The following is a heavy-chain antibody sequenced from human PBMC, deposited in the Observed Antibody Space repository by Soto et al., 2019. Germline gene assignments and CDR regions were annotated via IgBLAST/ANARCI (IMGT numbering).Heavy chain of an antibody. CDR1: GDSMTRSVW. D-gene: IGHD3-10*01. V-gene: IGHV4-4*02. CDR3: ASKAWFRFDY. Sequence: SETLSLTCTVSGDSMTRSVWWTWVRQPPGKGLEWIGEVFHTGNTNYNPSLKSRVTMSVDKSANEFSLKVTSVTAADTAIYYCASKAWFRFDYWSQGALVTVSS. CDR2: VFHTGNT. J-gene: IGHJ4*02.